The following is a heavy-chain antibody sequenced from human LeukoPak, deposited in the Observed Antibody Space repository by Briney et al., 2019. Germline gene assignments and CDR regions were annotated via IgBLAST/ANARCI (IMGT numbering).Heavy chain of an antibody. V-gene: IGHV4-59*01. CDR1: GGSISSYY. CDR2: IYYSGST. CDR3: ARTLAYCGGDCYHLYYYYGMDV. D-gene: IGHD2-21*02. Sequence: SETLSLTCTVSGGSISSYYRSWIRQPPGKGLEWIGYIYYSGSTNYNPSLKSRVTISVDTSKNQFSLKLSSVTAADTAVYYCARTLAYCGGDCYHLYYYYGMDVWGKGTTVTVSS. J-gene: IGHJ6*04.